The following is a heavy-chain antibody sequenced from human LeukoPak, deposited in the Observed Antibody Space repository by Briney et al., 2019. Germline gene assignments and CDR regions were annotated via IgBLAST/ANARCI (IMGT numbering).Heavy chain of an antibody. CDR2: INPNSGGT. Sequence: ASVKVSCKASGYTSTGYYMHWVRQAPGQGLEWMGWINPNSGGTNYAQKFQGRVTMTRDTSISTAYMELSRLRSDDTAVYYCARDSVVTDHFDYWGQGTLVTVSS. V-gene: IGHV1-2*02. J-gene: IGHJ4*02. CDR1: GYTSTGYY. D-gene: IGHD2-21*02. CDR3: ARDSVVTDHFDY.